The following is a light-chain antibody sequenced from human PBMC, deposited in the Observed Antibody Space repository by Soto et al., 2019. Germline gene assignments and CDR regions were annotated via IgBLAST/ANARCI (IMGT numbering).Light chain of an antibody. CDR2: GAS. CDR1: QSISDN. CDR3: QQYKSWPPLT. Sequence: DIVMTQSPAILSVSLGERATLSCLASQSISDNLAWYQQRSGQAPRLLIYGASTRATGVPARFSGSGSGTEFTLTSNSLQSDDFAIYYCQQYKSWPPLTFGGGTKVE. J-gene: IGKJ4*01. V-gene: IGKV3-15*01.